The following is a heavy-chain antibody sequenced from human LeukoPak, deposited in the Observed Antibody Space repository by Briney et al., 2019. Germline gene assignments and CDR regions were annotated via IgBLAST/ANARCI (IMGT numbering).Heavy chain of an antibody. CDR2: ISSSGSTI. V-gene: IGHV3-48*03. D-gene: IGHD1-26*01. J-gene: IGHJ4*02. Sequence: GGSLRLSCAASGFTFSSYEMNWVRQAPGKGLERVSYISSSGSTIYYADSVKGRFTISRDNAKNSLYLQMNSLRAEDTAVYYCARDQRGSYYGFFDYWGQGTLVTVSS. CDR1: GFTFSSYE. CDR3: ARDQRGSYYGFFDY.